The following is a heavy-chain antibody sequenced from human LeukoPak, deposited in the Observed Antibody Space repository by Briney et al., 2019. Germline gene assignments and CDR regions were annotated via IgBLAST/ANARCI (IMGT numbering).Heavy chain of an antibody. V-gene: IGHV1-18*01. J-gene: IGHJ6*03. CDR3: ARDTYTTVTAMDV. CDR2: ISAFNGYT. Sequence: ASVKVSCKASSYTFTSYGISWVRQAPGQGLEWMGWISAFNGYTDYPQNFQGRVTLTTDTSTSTAYMELRSLRSDDTAVYYCARDTYTTVTAMDVWGKGTTVTVSS. D-gene: IGHD4-17*01. CDR1: SYTFTSYG.